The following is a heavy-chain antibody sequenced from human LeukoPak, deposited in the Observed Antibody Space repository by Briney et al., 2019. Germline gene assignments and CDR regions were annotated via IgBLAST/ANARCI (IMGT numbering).Heavy chain of an antibody. J-gene: IGHJ1*01. CDR3: ARSLAPSGSYYAEYFQH. CDR2: INPNSGGT. V-gene: IGHV1-2*06. CDR1: GYTFTGYY. Sequence: ASVKVSCKASGYTFTGYYMHWVRQAPGQGLEWMGRINPNSGGTNYAQKFQGRVTMTRDTSISTAYMELSRLRSDDTAVYYCARSLAPSGSYYAEYFQHWGQGTLVTVSS. D-gene: IGHD1-26*01.